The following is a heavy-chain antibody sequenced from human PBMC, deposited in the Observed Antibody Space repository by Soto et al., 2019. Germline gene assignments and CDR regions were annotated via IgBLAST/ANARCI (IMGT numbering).Heavy chain of an antibody. D-gene: IGHD6-13*01. CDR2: VWYDGSNK. CDR1: GFTFSNYG. J-gene: IGHJ4*02. CDR3: ARWGIAAGDY. Sequence: QVQLVESGGGVVQPGRSLRLSCAASGFTFSNYGMHWVRQAPGKGLEWVAVVWYDGSNKYYADSVKGRFTISRENSKNTLYLQMNSLRAEDTAVYYCARWGIAAGDYWGQGTLVTVSS. V-gene: IGHV3-33*01.